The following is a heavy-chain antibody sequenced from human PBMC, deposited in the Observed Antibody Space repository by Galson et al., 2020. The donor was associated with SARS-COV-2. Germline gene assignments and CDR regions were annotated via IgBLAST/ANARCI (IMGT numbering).Heavy chain of an antibody. V-gene: IGHV3-30*04. J-gene: IGHJ6*02. CDR2: ISYDGSNK. CDR1: GFTFSSYA. CDR3: ARQLVLLYYGMDV. D-gene: IGHD6-13*01. Sequence: GESLKTSCAASGFTFSSYAMHWVRQAPGKGLEWVAVISYDGSNKYYAESVKGRFTISRDNSKNTLYLQMNSLRAEDTAVYYCARQLVLLYYGMDVWGQGTTVTVSS.